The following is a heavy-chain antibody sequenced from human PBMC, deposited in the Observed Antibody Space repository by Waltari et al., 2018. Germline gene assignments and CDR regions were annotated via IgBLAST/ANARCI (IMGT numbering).Heavy chain of an antibody. CDR1: GYSISSGYY. CDR2: MYHSGNT. V-gene: IGHV4-38-2*01. J-gene: IGHJ5*02. CDR3: ARVHSVSYAQASWFDP. Sequence: QVQLQESGPGLLKPSETLSLTCAVPGYSISSGYYWGWIRQPPEEGLEWIGSMYHSGNTYYNPSLKSRVTMSLDTSKNQFSLKLSSVTAADTAVYYCARVHSVSYAQASWFDPWGQGTLVTVSS. D-gene: IGHD1-26*01.